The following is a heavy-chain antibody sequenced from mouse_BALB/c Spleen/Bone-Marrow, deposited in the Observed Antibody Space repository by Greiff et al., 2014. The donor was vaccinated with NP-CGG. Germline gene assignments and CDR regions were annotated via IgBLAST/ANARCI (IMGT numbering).Heavy chain of an antibody. J-gene: IGHJ1*01. CDR3: ARGTVDNWYFDV. CDR1: GFTFSDFY. Sequence: EVKLMESGGGLVQPGGSLRLSCATSGFTFSDFYMEWVRQPPGKRLEWIAASRNKANDYTTEYSASVRGRFIVSRDISQSILYLQMNALRAEDTAIYYCARGTVDNWYFDVWGAGTTVTVSS. V-gene: IGHV7-1*02. D-gene: IGHD1-1*01. CDR2: SRNKANDYTT.